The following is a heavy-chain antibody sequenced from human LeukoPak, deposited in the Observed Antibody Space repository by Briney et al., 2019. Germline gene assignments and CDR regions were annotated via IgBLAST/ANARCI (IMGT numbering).Heavy chain of an antibody. Sequence: GASVKVSCKASGGTFSSYAISWVRQAPGQGLEWMGGIIPIFGTANYAQKFQGRVTITADESTSTAYMELSSLRSEDTAVYYCARTRPITIFGVVEPDYWGQGTLVTVSS. CDR3: ARTRPITIFGVVEPDY. V-gene: IGHV1-69*13. J-gene: IGHJ4*02. CDR1: GGTFSSYA. CDR2: IIPIFGTA. D-gene: IGHD3-3*01.